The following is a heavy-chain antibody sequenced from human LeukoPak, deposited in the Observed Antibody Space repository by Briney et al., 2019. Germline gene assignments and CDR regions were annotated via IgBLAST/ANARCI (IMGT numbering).Heavy chain of an antibody. D-gene: IGHD3-10*01. J-gene: IGHJ4*02. CDR3: ARVAGARGLDY. CDR1: SGSLTGYY. V-gene: IGHV4-34*12. CDR2: VFYSGSI. Sequence: SETLSLTCAVYSGSLTGYYWIWIRQPPGKGLEWIGSVFYSGSIYYNPSLKSRVTISVDTSKNQFSLKLSSVTAADTAVYYCARVAGARGLDYWGQGTLVTVSS.